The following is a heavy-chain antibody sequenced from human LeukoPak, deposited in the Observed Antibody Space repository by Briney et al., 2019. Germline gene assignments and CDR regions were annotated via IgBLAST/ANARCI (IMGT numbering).Heavy chain of an antibody. J-gene: IGHJ3*02. D-gene: IGHD4-17*01. CDR1: GFTVSSNY. Sequence: GGSLRLSCAASGFTVSSNYMSWVRQAPGKGLEWVSVTYSGGSTYYADSVKGRFTISRDNSKNTLYLQMNSLRAEDTAVYYCARVTLSDYGDYVDAFDIWGQGTMVTVSS. V-gene: IGHV3-53*01. CDR3: ARVTLSDYGDYVDAFDI. CDR2: TYSGGST.